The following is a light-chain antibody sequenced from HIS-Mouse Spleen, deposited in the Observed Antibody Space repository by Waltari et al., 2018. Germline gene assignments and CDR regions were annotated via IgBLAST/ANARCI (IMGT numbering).Light chain of an antibody. Sequence: QSALTQPASVSGSPGQSITIPCTGTRSDVGSYNLVSWYQQHPGKAPKLMIYEGSKRPSGVSNHFSGSKSGNTASLTISGLQAEDEADYYCCSYAGSSTWVFGGGTKLTVL. CDR1: RSDVGSYNL. J-gene: IGLJ3*02. CDR3: CSYAGSSTWV. V-gene: IGLV2-23*01. CDR2: EGS.